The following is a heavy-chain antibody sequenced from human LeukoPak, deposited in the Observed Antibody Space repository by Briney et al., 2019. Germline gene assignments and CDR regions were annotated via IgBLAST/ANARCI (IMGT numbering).Heavy chain of an antibody. D-gene: IGHD1-26*01. CDR3: ARTLGSSDAFDI. CDR2: VYPGDSDT. Sequence: GESLKISCKGSGYTFTNYWIHWVRQMPGKGLEWMGNVYPGDSDTRYSPSFQGQVTISADKSISTAYLQWSSLKASDTAMYYCARTLGSSDAFDIWGQGTMVTVSS. CDR1: GYTFTNYW. J-gene: IGHJ3*02. V-gene: IGHV5-51*01.